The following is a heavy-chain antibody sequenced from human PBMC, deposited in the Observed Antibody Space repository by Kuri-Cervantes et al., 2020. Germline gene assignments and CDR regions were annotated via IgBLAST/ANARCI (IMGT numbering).Heavy chain of an antibody. V-gene: IGHV3-7*01. CDR2: IKQDGSEK. CDR3: ARDHCSSTSCYPANFDY. D-gene: IGHD2-2*01. Sequence: GESLKISCAASGFTFSSYWMSWVRQAPGKGLEWVANIKQDGSEKYYVDSVKGRFTISRDNAKNSLYLQMNSLRDEDTAVYYCARDHCSSTSCYPANFDYWGQGTLVTVSS. J-gene: IGHJ4*02. CDR1: GFTFSSYW.